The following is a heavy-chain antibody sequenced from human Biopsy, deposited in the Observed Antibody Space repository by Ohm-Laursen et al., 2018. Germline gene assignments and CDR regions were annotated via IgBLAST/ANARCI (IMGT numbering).Heavy chain of an antibody. J-gene: IGHJ5*02. CDR3: ARDRFDLLTPNWFDP. Sequence: SETLSITCAVSGFSISSGYYWGWIRQPPGKGLEWIGSVYDSGKSYYNPSLKSRVTISVDVSKNQFSLKLSSVTAADTAVYYCARDRFDLLTPNWFDPWGQGTLVTVSS. D-gene: IGHD3-9*01. CDR2: VYDSGKS. CDR1: GFSISSGYY. V-gene: IGHV4-38-2*02.